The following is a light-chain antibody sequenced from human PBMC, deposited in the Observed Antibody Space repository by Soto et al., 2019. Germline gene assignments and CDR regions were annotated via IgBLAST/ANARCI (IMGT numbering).Light chain of an antibody. CDR1: SSDVGSYNH. CDR2: EVT. J-gene: IGLJ1*01. Sequence: QAVLTQPASVSGSPGQAITISCSGTSSDVGSYNHVAWYQQFPGKTPKLIIYEVTYRPSGVSHRFSASKSGNTASLTISGLLAEDEADYYCISYTGSSTSYVFGTGTKVTVL. V-gene: IGLV2-14*01. CDR3: ISYTGSSTSYV.